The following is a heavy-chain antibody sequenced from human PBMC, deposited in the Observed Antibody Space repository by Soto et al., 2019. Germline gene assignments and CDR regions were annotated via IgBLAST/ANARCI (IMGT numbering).Heavy chain of an antibody. CDR2: ISITSAYI. Sequence: EVQLVESGGGLVKPGGSLRLSCAASGFTFNTYSMSWVRQAPGKGLEWVSSISITSAYINYGDSVKGRFTVSRDNAKNSLHLQMHSVRVDDTAVYYCARDLAVYASSQEPQWGQGTLFTVS. D-gene: IGHD3-22*01. V-gene: IGHV3-21*02. CDR1: GFTFNTYS. CDR3: ARDLAVYASSQEPQ. J-gene: IGHJ4*02.